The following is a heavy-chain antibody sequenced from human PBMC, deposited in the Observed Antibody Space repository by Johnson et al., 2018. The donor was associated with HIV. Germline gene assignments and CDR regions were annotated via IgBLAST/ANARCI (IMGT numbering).Heavy chain of an antibody. D-gene: IGHD5-18*01. J-gene: IGHJ3*02. V-gene: IGHV3-30*02. CDR2: IRYDGSNK. Sequence: QVQLVESGGGVVQPGGSLRLSCAASGFTFSSYGMHWVRQAPGKGLEWVAFIRYDGSNKYYADSVKVRFTLSRDNSKHTLYLQMNSLRAEDTAVYYCAKDMGVDTAMNPWAFDIWGQGTMVTVSS. CDR3: AKDMGVDTAMNPWAFDI. CDR1: GFTFSSYG.